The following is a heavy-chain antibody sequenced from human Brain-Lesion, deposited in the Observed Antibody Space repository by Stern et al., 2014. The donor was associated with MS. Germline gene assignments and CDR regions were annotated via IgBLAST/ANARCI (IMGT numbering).Heavy chain of an antibody. CDR2: INQDGSGE. D-gene: IGHD3-9*01. V-gene: IGHV3-7*01. J-gene: IGHJ2*01. Sequence: VQLVESGGGLVQPGGSLRLSCAVSGFTFRTYWMTWVRQAPGKGLEWVANINQDGSGENYGGSGKGRFTIPRDNDKNSLHMQNTSLRAEDTAVYYCARDLVNYYPLTGYPYNWYFDLWGRGTLVTVSS. CDR3: ARDLVNYYPLTGYPYNWYFDL. CDR1: GFTFRTYW.